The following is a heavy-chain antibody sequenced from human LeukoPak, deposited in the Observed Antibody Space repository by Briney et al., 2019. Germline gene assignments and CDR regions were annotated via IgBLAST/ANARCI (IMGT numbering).Heavy chain of an antibody. D-gene: IGHD4-17*01. CDR1: GITFSSYA. Sequence: PGGSLRLSCAASGITFSSYAMTWVRQAPGKGLERVSAISGSGFTTYYADSVKGRFAISRDNSNNTLYLYMNYLRAEDRAIYYCAKNLRGTAVTPVDFWGQGTLVTVSS. CDR3: AKNLRGTAVTPVDF. J-gene: IGHJ4*02. V-gene: IGHV3-23*01. CDR2: ISGSGFTT.